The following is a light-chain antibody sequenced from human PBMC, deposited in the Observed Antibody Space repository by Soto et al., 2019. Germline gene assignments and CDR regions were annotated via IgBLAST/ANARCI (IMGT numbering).Light chain of an antibody. CDR2: GAS. V-gene: IGKV3-15*01. J-gene: IGKJ1*01. Sequence: EIVLTQSPVTLSLSPGERATLSCRASQSVSSNLAWYQQKPGQAPRLLIYGASTRATGIPARFSGSGSGTEFTLTISSLQSEDFAVYYCQQYNNWPPGTFGQGTKVEIK. CDR3: QQYNNWPPGT. CDR1: QSVSSN.